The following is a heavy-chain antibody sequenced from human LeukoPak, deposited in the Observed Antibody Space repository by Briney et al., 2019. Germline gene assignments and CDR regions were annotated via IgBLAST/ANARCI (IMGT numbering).Heavy chain of an antibody. D-gene: IGHD5-12*01. CDR2: MNPNSGST. CDR3: ARGRSTGYPYYFEY. J-gene: IGHJ4*02. Sequence: GASVKVSCKASGYTFTGYYMHWVRQATGQGLEWMGWMNPNSGSTGHAQKFQGRVTITRNTSISTAYMELSGLRSEDTAVYYCARGRSTGYPYYFEYWGQGTLVTVSS. V-gene: IGHV1-8*03. CDR1: GYTFTGYY.